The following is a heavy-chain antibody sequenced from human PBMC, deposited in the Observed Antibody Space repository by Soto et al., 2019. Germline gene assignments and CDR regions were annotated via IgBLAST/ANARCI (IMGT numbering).Heavy chain of an antibody. J-gene: IGHJ6*02. CDR2: ISWDGGST. D-gene: IGHD2-21*02. V-gene: IGHV3-43*01. Sequence: GGSLRLSCAASGFTFDDYTMHWVRQAPGKGLEWVSLISWDGGSTYYADSVKGRFTISRDNSKNSLYLQMNSLRTEDTALYYCAKDLQGGGDEYYYYYYGMDVWGQGTTVTVSS. CDR3: AKDLQGGGDEYYYYYYGMDV. CDR1: GFTFDDYT.